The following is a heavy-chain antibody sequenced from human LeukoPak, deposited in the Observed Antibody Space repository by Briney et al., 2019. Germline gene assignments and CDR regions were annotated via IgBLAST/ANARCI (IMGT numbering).Heavy chain of an antibody. Sequence: PGRSLRLSCAASGFTFSSYWMNWVRQAPGKGLEWVSGISGSGDNTYYADSVKGRFTISRDNSKNTLYVQVNSLGTEDTAAYYCAKGSYYDSSGSFYFDYWGQGTLVTVSS. J-gene: IGHJ4*02. V-gene: IGHV3-23*01. D-gene: IGHD3-22*01. CDR3: AKGSYYDSSGSFYFDY. CDR2: ISGSGDNT. CDR1: GFTFSSYW.